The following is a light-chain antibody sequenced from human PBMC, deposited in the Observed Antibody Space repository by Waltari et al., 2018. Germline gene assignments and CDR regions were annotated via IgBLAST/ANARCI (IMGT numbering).Light chain of an antibody. J-gene: IGLJ3*02. CDR2: DVN. CDR3: SSYAGSNLWV. V-gene: IGLV2-14*03. CDR1: SSDVGGYNY. Sequence: QSALTQPASVSGSPGQSITISCTGSSSDVGGYNYVSWYQQPPGKAPKLIIYDVNNRPSGVSGRFFGSKSGYTASLAISGLQAEDEADYYCSSYAGSNLWVLGGGTKLTVL.